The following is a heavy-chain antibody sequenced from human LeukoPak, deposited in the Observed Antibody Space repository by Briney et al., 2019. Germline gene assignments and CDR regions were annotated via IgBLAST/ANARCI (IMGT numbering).Heavy chain of an antibody. CDR2: ISGSGGST. Sequence: GGSLRLSCAASGFTFSSYAMSWVRQTPGKGLEWVSAISGSGGSTYYADSVKGRFTISRDNSKNTLYLQMNSLRAEDTAVYYCAREGYDSSGYYLDYWGQGTLVTVSS. CDR3: AREGYDSSGYYLDY. V-gene: IGHV3-23*01. CDR1: GFTFSSYA. J-gene: IGHJ4*02. D-gene: IGHD3-22*01.